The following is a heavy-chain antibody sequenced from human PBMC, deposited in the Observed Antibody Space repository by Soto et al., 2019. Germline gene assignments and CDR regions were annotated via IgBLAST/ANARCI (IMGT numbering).Heavy chain of an antibody. Sequence: ETLSLTCTVSGGSISSYYWSWIRQPPGKGLEWIGYIYYSGSTNYNPSLKSRVTISVDTSKNQFSLKLSSVTAADTAVYYCARVRFLEWPHFDYWGQGTLVTVSS. CDR1: GGSISSYY. D-gene: IGHD3-3*01. V-gene: IGHV4-59*01. CDR3: ARVRFLEWPHFDY. J-gene: IGHJ4*02. CDR2: IYYSGST.